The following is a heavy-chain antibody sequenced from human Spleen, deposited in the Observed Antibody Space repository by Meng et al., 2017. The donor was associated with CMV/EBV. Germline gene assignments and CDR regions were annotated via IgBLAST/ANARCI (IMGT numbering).Heavy chain of an antibody. Sequence: CTVAGGSISSYYWSWIGQHPGKGLEWIGYIYYSGGTNNNPSLKSRVTISVDTSKNQFSLKLSSVTAADTAVYYGAREGGGNSDWFDPWGQGTLVTVSS. J-gene: IGHJ5*02. D-gene: IGHD4-23*01. CDR1: GGSISSYY. V-gene: IGHV4-59*01. CDR2: IYYSGGT. CDR3: AREGGGNSDWFDP.